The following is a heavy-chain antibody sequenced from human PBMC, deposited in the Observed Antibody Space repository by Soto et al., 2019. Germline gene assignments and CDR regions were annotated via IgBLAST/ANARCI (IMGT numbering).Heavy chain of an antibody. CDR3: ARGTVVVNYYYYGMDV. CDR2: IYSGGST. Sequence: GGSLRLSCAASGFTVSSNYMSWVRQAPGKGLEWVSVIYSGGSTYYADSVKGRFTISRDNSKNTLYLQMNSLRAEDTAVYYCARGTVVVNYYYYGMDVWGQVPTATVSS. J-gene: IGHJ6*02. CDR1: GFTVSSNY. V-gene: IGHV3-53*01. D-gene: IGHD3-22*01.